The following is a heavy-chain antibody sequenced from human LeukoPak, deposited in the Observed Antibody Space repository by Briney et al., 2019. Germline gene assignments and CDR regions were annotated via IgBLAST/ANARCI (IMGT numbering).Heavy chain of an antibody. Sequence: GGSLRLSCAASGFTFSSYSMNWVRQAPGKGLKWVSSISSSSSYIYYADSVKGRFTISRDNAKNSLYLQMNSLRAEDTAVYYCARDPADWDWFDPWGQGTLVTVSS. CDR2: ISSSSSYI. V-gene: IGHV3-21*01. D-gene: IGHD2-21*01. CDR3: ARDPADWDWFDP. J-gene: IGHJ5*02. CDR1: GFTFSSYS.